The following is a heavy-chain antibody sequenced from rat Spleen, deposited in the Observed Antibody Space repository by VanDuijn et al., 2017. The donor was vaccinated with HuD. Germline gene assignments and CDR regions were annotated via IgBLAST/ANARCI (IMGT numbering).Heavy chain of an antibody. CDR2: ISYDGGST. Sequence: EVQLVESGGGLVQPGRSMKLSCAASGFTFSNYGMAWVRQAPKKGVEWVAYISYDGGSTYYRDSVKGRFTISRDSAKSTLYLQMDCLRSEDTATYYCTRVFTVAVFWGRVVMVTVSA. D-gene: IGHD1-2*01. V-gene: IGHV5-29*01. CDR3: TRVFTVAVF. CDR1: GFTFSNYG. J-gene: IGHJ2*01.